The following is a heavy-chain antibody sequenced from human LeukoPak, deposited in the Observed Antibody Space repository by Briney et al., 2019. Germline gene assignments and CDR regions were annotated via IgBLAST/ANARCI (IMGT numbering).Heavy chain of an antibody. V-gene: IGHV1-24*01. Sequence: ASVKVSCKVSGYTLTELSMHWVRQAPGKGLEWMGGFDPEDVETIYAQKFQGRVTMTEDTSTDTAYMELSSLRSEDTAVYYCATGEPTAMVDEYYFDYWGQGTLVTVSS. CDR3: ATGEPTAMVDEYYFDY. J-gene: IGHJ4*02. D-gene: IGHD5-18*01. CDR2: FDPEDVET. CDR1: GYTLTELS.